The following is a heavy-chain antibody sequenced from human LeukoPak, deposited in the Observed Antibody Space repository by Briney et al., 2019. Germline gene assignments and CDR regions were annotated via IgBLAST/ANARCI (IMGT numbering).Heavy chain of an antibody. D-gene: IGHD2-2*02. CDR3: ATRPQPCSGTSCYSWFDP. J-gene: IGHJ5*02. CDR1: GYTLTELS. V-gene: IGHV1-24*01. Sequence: ASVKVSCKVSGYTLTELSMHWVRQAPGKGLEWMGGFDPEDGETIYAQKFQGRVTMTEDTSTDTAYMELSSLRSEDTAVYYCATRPQPCSGTSCYSWFDPWGQGTLVTVSS. CDR2: FDPEDGET.